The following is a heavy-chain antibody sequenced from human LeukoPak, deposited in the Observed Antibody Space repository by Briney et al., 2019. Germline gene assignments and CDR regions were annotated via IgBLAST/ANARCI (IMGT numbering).Heavy chain of an antibody. V-gene: IGHV4-4*07. D-gene: IGHD6-19*01. J-gene: IGHJ5*02. CDR3: ARDSSSGWYDGWFDP. Sequence: SETLSLTCTVSGGSISSYYWSWIRQPAGKGLEWIGRIYTSGSTNYNPSLKSRVTMSVDTSKNQFSLKLSSVTAADTAVYYCARDSSSGWYDGWFDPWGQGTLVTVSS. CDR1: GGSISSYY. CDR2: IYTSGST.